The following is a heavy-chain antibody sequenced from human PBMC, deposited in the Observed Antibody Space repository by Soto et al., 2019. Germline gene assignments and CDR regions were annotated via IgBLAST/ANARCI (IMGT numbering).Heavy chain of an antibody. J-gene: IGHJ6*02. D-gene: IGHD2-2*01. Sequence: ASVKVSCKASGYTFTSYGISWVRQAPGQGLEWMGWISAYNGSTNYAQKLQGRVTMTTDTSMSTAYMELRSLRSDDTAVYYCARDAYCSSTSCYSQHYYYYYGMDVWGQGTTVTVSS. CDR3: ARDAYCSSTSCYSQHYYYYYGMDV. CDR1: GYTFTSYG. V-gene: IGHV1-18*01. CDR2: ISAYNGST.